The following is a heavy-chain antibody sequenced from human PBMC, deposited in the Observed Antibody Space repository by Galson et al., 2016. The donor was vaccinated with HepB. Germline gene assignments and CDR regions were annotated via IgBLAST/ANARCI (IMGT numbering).Heavy chain of an antibody. CDR2: IRSEAYGGTT. D-gene: IGHD6-25*01. CDR1: GFTFGDYA. CDR3: TRVFSGYYGIANWFDP. V-gene: IGHV3-49*03. Sequence: SLRLSCAASGFTFGDYAMSWLRQAPGKGLEWVGIIRSEAYGGTTEYAASVKGRFTISRDDSKSIAYLQMNSLKTEDTAVYYCTRVFSGYYGIANWFDPWGQGTLVTVSS. J-gene: IGHJ5*02.